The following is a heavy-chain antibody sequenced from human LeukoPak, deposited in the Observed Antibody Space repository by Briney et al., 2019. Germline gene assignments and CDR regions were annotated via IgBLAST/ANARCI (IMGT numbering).Heavy chain of an antibody. CDR1: GGSISSGSYY. CDR3: ARRGPGNWYFDL. V-gene: IGHV4-31*03. CDR2: IYYSGST. J-gene: IGHJ2*01. Sequence: SQTLSLTCTVSGGSISSGSYYWSWIRQHPGKGLEWIGYIYYSGSTYYNPSLKSRVTISVDTSKNQFSLNLSSVTAADTALYYCARRGPGNWYFDLWGRGTLVTVSS. D-gene: IGHD3-10*01.